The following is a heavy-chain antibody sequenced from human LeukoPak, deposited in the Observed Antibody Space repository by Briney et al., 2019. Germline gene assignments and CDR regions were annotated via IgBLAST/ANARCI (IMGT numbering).Heavy chain of an antibody. CDR3: ATCDFEAFDI. CDR1: GFTFSSYG. V-gene: IGHV3-30*02. J-gene: IGHJ3*02. D-gene: IGHD3-3*01. Sequence: PGGSLRLSCAASGFTFSSYGMHWVRQAPGKGLEWVAFIRYDGSNKYYADSVKGRFTISRDNSKNTLYLQMNSLRAEDTAVYYCATCDFEAFDIWGQGTMVTVSS. CDR2: IRYDGSNK.